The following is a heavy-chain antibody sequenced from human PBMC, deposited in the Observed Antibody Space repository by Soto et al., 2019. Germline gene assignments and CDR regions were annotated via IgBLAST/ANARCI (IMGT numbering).Heavy chain of an antibody. CDR2: ISGSGGST. V-gene: IGHV3-23*01. D-gene: IGHD3-22*01. Sequence: PGGSLRLSCAASGFTFSSYAMSWVRQAPGKGLEWVSAISGSGGSTYYADPVKGRFTISRDNSKNTLYLQMNSLRAEDTAVYYCARDITMIVVVKADDAFDIWGQGTMVTVSS. CDR1: GFTFSSYA. CDR3: ARDITMIVVVKADDAFDI. J-gene: IGHJ3*02.